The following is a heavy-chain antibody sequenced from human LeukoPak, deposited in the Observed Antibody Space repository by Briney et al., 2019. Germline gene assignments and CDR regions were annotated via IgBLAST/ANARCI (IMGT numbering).Heavy chain of an antibody. Sequence: SETLSLTCSVSGDSISGYSWSWIRQPPGMGLEWIGYIHYSGSTTYNPSLKSRVTISVDPSKHQFSLSLTSVTAADTPVYYWGKGQGGGISLAFDYWGQGTLVTVSS. CDR3: GKGQGGGISLAFDY. CDR2: IHYSGST. CDR1: GDSISGYS. V-gene: IGHV4-59*01. D-gene: IGHD4-23*01. J-gene: IGHJ4*02.